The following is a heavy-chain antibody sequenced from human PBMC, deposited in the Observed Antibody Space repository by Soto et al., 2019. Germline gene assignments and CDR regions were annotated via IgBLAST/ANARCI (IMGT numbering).Heavy chain of an antibody. CDR2: ISFSSSNI. D-gene: IGHD1-26*01. V-gene: IGHV3-48*02. CDR3: ARAPGESGSYYGFFEY. Sequence: PGGSLRLSCEASGFTFSSNNLNWVRQAPGKGLEWVSYISFSSSNIYYADSVKGRFTISRDNAKNSLYLQMNSLRDEDTAVYYCARAPGESGSYYGFFEYWGHGTLVTVSS. CDR1: GFTFSSNN. J-gene: IGHJ4*01.